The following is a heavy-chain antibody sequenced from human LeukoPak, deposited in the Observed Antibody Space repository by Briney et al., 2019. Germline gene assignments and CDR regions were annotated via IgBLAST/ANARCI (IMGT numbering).Heavy chain of an antibody. CDR2: ISYDGSNK. D-gene: IGHD6-19*01. J-gene: IGHJ4*02. Sequence: GGSLRLSCAASGFTFSSYAMHWVRQAPGKGLEWVAVISYDGSNKYYADSVKGRFTISRDNSKNTLYLQMNSLRAEDTAVYYCARDGDASGWYFNYWGQGTLVTVSS. CDR1: GFTFSSYA. CDR3: ARDGDASGWYFNY. V-gene: IGHV3-30*04.